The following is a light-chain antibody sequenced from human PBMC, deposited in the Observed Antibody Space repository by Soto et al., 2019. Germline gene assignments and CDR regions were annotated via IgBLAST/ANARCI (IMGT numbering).Light chain of an antibody. CDR1: QSVSSN. V-gene: IGKV3-15*01. Sequence: IVMTQSPATLSVTPGERATLSCRASQSVSSNLAWYQQKPGQAPRLLIYATSTRATGIPARFSGSGSGTEFSLTINSLQSEDFAVYYCQQYNNWPRTFGQGTKVEIK. CDR3: QQYNNWPRT. CDR2: ATS. J-gene: IGKJ1*01.